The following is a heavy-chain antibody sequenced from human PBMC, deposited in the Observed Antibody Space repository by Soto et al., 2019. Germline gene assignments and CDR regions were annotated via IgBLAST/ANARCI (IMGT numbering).Heavy chain of an antibody. CDR2: ISSSGTYI. CDR1: GFIFSTYS. J-gene: IGHJ4*02. D-gene: IGHD3-22*01. CDR3: ARASYYYDGSGYHGY. Sequence: EVHLVESGGGVVKPGGSLRVSGAASGFIFSTYSMNWVRQAPGKGLERVSSISSSGTYIDYADSVKGRFTISRDNAKNSLYLQMNSLRAEDTAVYYCARASYYYDGSGYHGYWGQGTLVTVSS. V-gene: IGHV3-21*01.